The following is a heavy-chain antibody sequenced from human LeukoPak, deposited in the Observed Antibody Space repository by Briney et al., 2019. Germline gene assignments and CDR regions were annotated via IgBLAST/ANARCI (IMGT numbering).Heavy chain of an antibody. J-gene: IGHJ6*02. D-gene: IGHD2-21*02. CDR2: ISGSGGST. CDR3: AKDAYCGGGCYSPPYYYYGMDV. CDR1: GFTFSSYA. Sequence: SGGSLRLSCAASGFTFSSYAMSWVRQAPGKGLEWVSAISGSGGSTFYADSVKGRFNISRDNSKITLYLQMNSLRAEDTAVYYCAKDAYCGGGCYSPPYYYYGMDVWGQGTTVSVSS. V-gene: IGHV3-23*01.